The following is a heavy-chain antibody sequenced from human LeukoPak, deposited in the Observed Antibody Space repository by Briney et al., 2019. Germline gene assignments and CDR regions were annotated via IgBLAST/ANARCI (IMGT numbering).Heavy chain of an antibody. V-gene: IGHV4-59*01. CDR2: IYYTGNT. CDR1: GASISAYY. J-gene: IGHJ4*02. D-gene: IGHD3-9*01. CDR3: ARDDFDWKPKYDY. Sequence: PSETLSLTCTVSGASISAYYWSWIRQPTGRGLEWIGYIYYTGNTNYNPSLKSRVTISVDTAKKQVSLHLTSVTAADTAVYYCARDDFDWKPKYDYWGRGVLVTVSS.